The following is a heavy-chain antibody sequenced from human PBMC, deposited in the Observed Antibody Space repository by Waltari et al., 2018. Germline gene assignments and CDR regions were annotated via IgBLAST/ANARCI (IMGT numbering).Heavy chain of an antibody. J-gene: IGHJ5*02. CDR1: GFTFSSYA. V-gene: IGHV3-23*01. CDR2: ISGSGGSP. D-gene: IGHD6-19*01. CDR3: AKDRVGGIAVAGTGWFDP. Sequence: EVQLLESGGGLVQPGGSLRLSCAASGFTFSSYAMSWVRQAPGKGLEWVSAISGSGGSPYYADSVKGRFTISRDNSKNTLYLQMNSRRAEDTAVYYCAKDRVGGIAVAGTGWFDPWGQGTLVTVSS.